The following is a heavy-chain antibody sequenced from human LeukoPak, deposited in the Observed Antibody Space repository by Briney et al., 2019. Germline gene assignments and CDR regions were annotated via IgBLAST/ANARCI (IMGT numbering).Heavy chain of an antibody. CDR2: INPDGSIT. V-gene: IGHV3-74*01. J-gene: IGHJ6*02. CDR1: GFTFSRYW. D-gene: IGHD6-19*01. Sequence: GGSLRLSCAASGFTFSRYWMHWVRQAPGKGLVWVSRINPDGSITNYADSVKGRFTISRDNAKNTLYLQMNSLKTEDTAVYYCTTEVRQGLGYYGMDVWGQGTTVTVSS. CDR3: TTEVRQGLGYYGMDV.